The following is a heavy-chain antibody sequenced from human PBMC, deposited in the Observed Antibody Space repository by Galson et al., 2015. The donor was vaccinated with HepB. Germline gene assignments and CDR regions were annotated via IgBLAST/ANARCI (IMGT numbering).Heavy chain of an antibody. CDR1: GFSLSTGGMC. CDR2: IDWDDDK. D-gene: IGHD2-15*01. Sequence: PALVKPTQTLTLTCTFSGFSLSTGGMCVSWIRQPPGKALEWLALIDWDDDKYYSTSLKTRLTISKDTSKNQVVLTMTNMDPVDTATYYCARMGWQLDGGGFDYWGQGTLVTVSS. V-gene: IGHV2-70*01. CDR3: ARMGWQLDGGGFDY. J-gene: IGHJ4*02.